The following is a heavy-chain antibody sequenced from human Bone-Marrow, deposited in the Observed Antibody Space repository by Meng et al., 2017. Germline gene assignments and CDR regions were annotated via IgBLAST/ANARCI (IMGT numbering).Heavy chain of an antibody. CDR3: ARLAYCGGDCYPIDAFDI. J-gene: IGHJ3*02. CDR2: IKADGTET. D-gene: IGHD2-21*02. Sequence: GESLKISCAASGFTFYEYWMTWVRQAPGKGLEWVANIKADGTETFYADAVKGRFTIYRDNAKKSVYLQMHNLRVDDTAVYYCARLAYCGGDCYPIDAFDIWGQGTMVTVSS. V-gene: IGHV3-7*01. CDR1: GFTFYEYW.